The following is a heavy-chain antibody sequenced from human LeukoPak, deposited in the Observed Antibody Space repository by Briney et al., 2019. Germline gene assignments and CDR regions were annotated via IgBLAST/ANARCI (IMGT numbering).Heavy chain of an antibody. V-gene: IGHV1-18*01. J-gene: IGHJ4*02. D-gene: IGHD3-10*01. CDR2: ISAYNGNT. CDR1: GYTFTSYG. CDR3: ARDQLYYDSGSNIRAFDY. Sequence: ASVKVSCKASGYTFTSYGFIWVRQAPGQGLGWMGWISAYNGNTNYAQMLQGRVTMTTDTSTSTAYMELRSLRSDDTAVYYCARDQLYYDSGSNIRAFDYWGQGTLVTVSS.